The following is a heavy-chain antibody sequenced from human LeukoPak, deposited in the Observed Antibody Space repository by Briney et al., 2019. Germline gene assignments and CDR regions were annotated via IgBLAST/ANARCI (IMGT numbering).Heavy chain of an antibody. D-gene: IGHD3-10*01. CDR2: ISAYNGNT. CDR3: ARVNSELSSGSGSYGYGDLDY. CDR1: GYTFTSYG. V-gene: IGHV1-18*01. J-gene: IGHJ4*02. Sequence: EASVKVSCKASGYTFTSYGISWVRQAPGQGLEWMGWISAYNGNTNYAQKLQGRVTMTTDTSTSTAYMELRSLRSDDTAVYYCARVNSELSSGSGSYGYGDLDYWGQGTLVTVSS.